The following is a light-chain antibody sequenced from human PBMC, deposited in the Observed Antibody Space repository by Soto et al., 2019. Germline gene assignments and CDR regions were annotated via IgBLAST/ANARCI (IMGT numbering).Light chain of an antibody. Sequence: PGDRATLSCRASQTVSGNYLAWYHQKPGQAPRLLTYDASNRATGIPDRFSGSGSGTDFTLTISSLEPEDSALYYCQQRSNWPTTFGQGTRLEIK. CDR1: QTVSGNY. V-gene: IGKV3-11*01. CDR3: QQRSNWPTT. J-gene: IGKJ5*01. CDR2: DAS.